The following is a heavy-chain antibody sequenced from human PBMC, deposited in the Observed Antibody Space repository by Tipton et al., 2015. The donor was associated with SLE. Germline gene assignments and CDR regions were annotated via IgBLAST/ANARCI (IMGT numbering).Heavy chain of an antibody. CDR3: ARGGDDYSRHPIFYEYGVDV. D-gene: IGHD4-11*01. CDR2: INHSGST. CDR1: GFTVSSNY. Sequence: LRLSCAASGFTVSSNYRSWIRQPPGKGLEWIGEINHSGSTNYNPSLKSRVTISTATSRKHFSLKLTSVTAADTAVYYCARGGDDYSRHPIFYEYGVDVWGQETTGTVSS. V-gene: IGHV4-34*01. J-gene: IGHJ6*02.